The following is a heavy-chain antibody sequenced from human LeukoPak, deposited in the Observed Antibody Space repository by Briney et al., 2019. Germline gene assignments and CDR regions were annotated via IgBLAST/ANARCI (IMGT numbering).Heavy chain of an antibody. CDR2: ISSSSLYI. Sequence: ETLSLTCTVSGGSIRSSSYYWGWVRQAPGKGLEWVSSISSSSLYIYYADSVKGRFTISRDNAKNSLFLQMNSLRAEDTAVYYCAREGDGYNSPIDYWGQGTLVTVSS. CDR3: AREGDGYNSPIDY. V-gene: IGHV3-21*01. D-gene: IGHD5-24*01. CDR1: GGSIRSSSYY. J-gene: IGHJ4*02.